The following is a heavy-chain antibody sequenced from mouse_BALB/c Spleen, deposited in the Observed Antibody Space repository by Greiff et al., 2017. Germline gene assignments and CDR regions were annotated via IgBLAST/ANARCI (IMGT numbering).Heavy chain of an antibody. CDR3: ARRSYGNYGGYAMDY. V-gene: IGHV5-12-1*01. Sequence: EVQVVESGGGLVKPGGSLKLSCAASGFAFSSYDMSWVRQTPEKRLEWVAYISSGGGSTYYPDTVKGRFTISRDNAKNTLYLQMSSLKSEDTAMYYCARRSYGNYGGYAMDYWGQGTSVTVSS. CDR1: GFAFSSYD. J-gene: IGHJ4*01. D-gene: IGHD2-1*01. CDR2: ISSGGGST.